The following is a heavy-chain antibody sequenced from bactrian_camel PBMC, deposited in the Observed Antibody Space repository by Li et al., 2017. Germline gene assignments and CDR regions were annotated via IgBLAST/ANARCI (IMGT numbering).Heavy chain of an antibody. Sequence: QVQLVESGGGSVQAGGSLRLSCAASGYTYNRNCMAWFRQAPGKEREGVAYIDRQGTTAYADSVKGRFTISKDNGNKVMYLQMNSLKPEDTAMYYCAADARLLMCSRAWWWGYEFNYRCQGTQVTVS. V-gene: IGHV3S53*01. CDR3: AADARLLMCSRAWWWGYEFNY. D-gene: IGHD1*01. J-gene: IGHJ4*01. CDR2: IDRQGTT. CDR1: GYTYNRNC.